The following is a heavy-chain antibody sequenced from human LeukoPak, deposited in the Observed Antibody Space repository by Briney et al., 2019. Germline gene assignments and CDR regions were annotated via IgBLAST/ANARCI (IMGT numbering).Heavy chain of an antibody. D-gene: IGHD1-26*01. V-gene: IGHV3-23*01. Sequence: PGGSLRLSCAASGFXFSNYWMHWVRQAPGRGQEWVSDITGSGDTTYYADSVKGRFTISRDNSKHTLYLQMNSLRAEDTAVYYCATDGIVGAADEANWFDPWGQGALVTVSS. CDR3: ATDGIVGAADEANWFDP. CDR1: GFXFSNYW. CDR2: ITGSGDTT. J-gene: IGHJ5*02.